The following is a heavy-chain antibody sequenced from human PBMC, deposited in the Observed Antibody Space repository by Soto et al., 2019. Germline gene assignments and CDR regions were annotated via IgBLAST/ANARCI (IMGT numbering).Heavy chain of an antibody. CDR3: ARYNAASGTYYFDF. Sequence: SETLSLTCAVSCASVSSTYWWSWVRHPPGKGPEWIGEINHRGSANYNPSLKSRVTISVDISKSQFSLRLTSVTAADTAVYYCARYNAASGTYYFDFWGQGALVTVSS. J-gene: IGHJ4*02. CDR1: CASVSSTYW. CDR2: INHRGSA. D-gene: IGHD6-13*01. V-gene: IGHV4-4*02.